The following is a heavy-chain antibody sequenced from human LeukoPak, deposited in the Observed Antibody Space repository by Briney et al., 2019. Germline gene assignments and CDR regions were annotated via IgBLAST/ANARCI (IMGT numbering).Heavy chain of an antibody. Sequence: GASVKVSCKASGYTFTSYDINWVRQATEQGLEWMGWMNPNSGNTGYAQKFQGRVTITRNTSISTAYMELSSLRSEDTAVYYCARGFRDFWSGYLYYFDYWGQGTLVTVSS. V-gene: IGHV1-8*03. D-gene: IGHD3-3*01. CDR1: GYTFTSYD. CDR2: MNPNSGNT. J-gene: IGHJ4*02. CDR3: ARGFRDFWSGYLYYFDY.